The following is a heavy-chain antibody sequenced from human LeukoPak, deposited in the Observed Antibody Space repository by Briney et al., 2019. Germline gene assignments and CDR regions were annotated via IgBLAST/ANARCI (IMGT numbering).Heavy chain of an antibody. Sequence: SETLSLTCTVSGGSISSSSYYWGWIRQPRGKGLEWIGSIYYSGSTYYNPSLKSRVTISVDTSKNQFSLKLSSVTAADTAVYYCARDLSNDFWSGYPKYYFDYWGQGTLVTVSS. CDR3: ARDLSNDFWSGYPKYYFDY. V-gene: IGHV4-39*07. CDR2: IYYSGST. CDR1: GGSISSSSYY. J-gene: IGHJ4*02. D-gene: IGHD3-3*01.